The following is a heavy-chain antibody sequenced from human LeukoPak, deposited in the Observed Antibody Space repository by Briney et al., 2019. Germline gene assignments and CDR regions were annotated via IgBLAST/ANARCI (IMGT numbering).Heavy chain of an antibody. CDR1: GFTFSSYA. CDR3: ARVSCSGGSCLDYYFDY. J-gene: IGHJ4*02. V-gene: IGHV3-30*04. D-gene: IGHD2-15*01. CDR2: ISYDGSNK. Sequence: VRSLRLSCAASGFTFSSYAMHWVRQAPGKGLEWVAVISYDGSNKYYADSVKGRFTISRDNSKNTLYLQMNSLRAEDTAVYYWARVSCSGGSCLDYYFDYWGQGTLVTVSS.